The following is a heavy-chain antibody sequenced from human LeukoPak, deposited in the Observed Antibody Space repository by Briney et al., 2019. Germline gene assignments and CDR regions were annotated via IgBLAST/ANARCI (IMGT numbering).Heavy chain of an antibody. CDR3: ARKKVSPRYDAFDI. D-gene: IGHD1-1*01. V-gene: IGHV1-2*06. CDR1: GYTFTGYY. Sequence: ASVKVSCKASGYTFTGYYMHWVRQAPGQGLEWMGRINPNSGGTNYAQKFQGRVTMTRDTSISTAYMELSRLRSDDTAVYYCARKKVSPRYDAFDIWGQGTMVTVSS. CDR2: INPNSGGT. J-gene: IGHJ3*02.